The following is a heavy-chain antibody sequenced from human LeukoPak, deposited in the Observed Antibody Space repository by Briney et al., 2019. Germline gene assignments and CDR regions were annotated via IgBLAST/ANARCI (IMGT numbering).Heavy chain of an antibody. J-gene: IGHJ4*02. CDR1: GFTFSSYS. CDR3: ARDGRYCSGGSCLYYYDSSGYLDY. D-gene: IGHD3-22*01. Sequence: GGSLRLSCAASGFTFSSYSMNWVRQAPGKGLERVSSISSSSSYIYYADSVKGRFTISRDNAKNSLYLQMNSLRAEDTAVYYCARDGRYCSGGSCLYYYDSSGYLDYWGQGTLVTVSS. CDR2: ISSSSSYI. V-gene: IGHV3-21*01.